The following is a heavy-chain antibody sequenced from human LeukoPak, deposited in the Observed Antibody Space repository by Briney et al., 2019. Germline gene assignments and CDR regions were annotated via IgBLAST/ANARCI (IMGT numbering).Heavy chain of an antibody. CDR1: GFTFSSHN. CDR2: IGTDGSYI. V-gene: IGHV3-21*01. J-gene: IGHJ3*01. D-gene: IGHD2-2*01. CDR3: AREDAKDALDL. Sequence: PGGSLRLSCAASGFTFSSHNMNWVRQAPMKGLEWVSSIGTDGSYIYYADSVQGRFTISRDNAKNSLYLQMNSLRAEDTAVYYCAREDAKDALDLWGQGTMVTVSS.